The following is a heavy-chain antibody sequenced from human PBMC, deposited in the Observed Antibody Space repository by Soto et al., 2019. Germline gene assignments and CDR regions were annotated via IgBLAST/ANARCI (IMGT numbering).Heavy chain of an antibody. Sequence: NFSFNASGGNFSSYAISWVRQAPGQGLEWMGGIIPIFGTANYAQKFQGRVTITADESTSTAYMELSSLRSEDTAVYYCARSQYDSSGYYYVWSFDIWGQGTMVTVSS. CDR3: ARSQYDSSGYYYVWSFDI. V-gene: IGHV1-69*01. CDR2: IIPIFGTA. CDR1: GGNFSSYA. D-gene: IGHD3-22*01. J-gene: IGHJ3*02.